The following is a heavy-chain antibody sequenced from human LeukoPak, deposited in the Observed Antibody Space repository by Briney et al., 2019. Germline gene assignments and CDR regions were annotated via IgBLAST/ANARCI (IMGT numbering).Heavy chain of an antibody. CDR1: GGSISSYY. CDR3: ARGRTTYYYDSSGYYFDY. Sequence: SETLSLTCTVSGGSISSYYWSWIRQPPGKGLEWIGYIYYSGSTNYNPSLKSRVTISVDTSKNQFSLKLSSVTAANTAVYYWARGRTTYYYDSSGYYFDYWGQGTLVTVSS. V-gene: IGHV4-59*01. D-gene: IGHD3-22*01. J-gene: IGHJ4*02. CDR2: IYYSGST.